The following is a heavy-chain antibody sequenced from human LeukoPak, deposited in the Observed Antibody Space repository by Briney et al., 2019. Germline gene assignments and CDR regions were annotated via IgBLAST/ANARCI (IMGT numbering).Heavy chain of an antibody. CDR2: ISAYNGNT. V-gene: IGHV1-18*01. CDR3: ARRDRSNYIDY. CDR1: AYTFTNYG. Sequence: ASVKVSCKASAYTFTNYGVTWVRQAPGQGLEWMGWISAYNGNTNYAQNLQGRVTMTTDTSTSTAYMELRSLRSDDTAVYYCARRDRSNYIDYWGQGTLVTVSS. J-gene: IGHJ4*02. D-gene: IGHD4-11*01.